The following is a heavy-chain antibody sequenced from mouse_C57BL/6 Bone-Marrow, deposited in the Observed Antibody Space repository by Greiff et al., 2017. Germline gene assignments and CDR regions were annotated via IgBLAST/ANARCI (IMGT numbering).Heavy chain of an antibody. V-gene: IGHV1-22*01. Sequence: VHVKQSGPELVKPGASVKMSCKASGYTFTDYNMHWVKQSHGKSLEWIGYINPNNGGTSYNQKFKGKATFTVNKSSSTAYMELRSLTSEDSAVYDCARAFNYGSFYAMDYWGQGTSVTVSS. CDR2: INPNNGGT. D-gene: IGHD1-1*01. J-gene: IGHJ4*01. CDR1: GYTFTDYN. CDR3: ARAFNYGSFYAMDY.